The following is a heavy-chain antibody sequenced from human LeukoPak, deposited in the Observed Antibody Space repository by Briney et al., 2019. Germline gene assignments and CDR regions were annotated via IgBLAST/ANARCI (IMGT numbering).Heavy chain of an antibody. CDR2: IYHSGST. Sequence: SETLSLTCTVSGGSISSYYWSWLRQPPGKGLEWLGYIYHSGSTYYNPSLKSRVPISVDRSKNQFSLKLSSVTAADTAVYYCARVPFRGFLEWSAIPRYFDYWGQGTLVTVSS. CDR3: ARVPFRGFLEWSAIPRYFDY. D-gene: IGHD3-3*01. V-gene: IGHV4-59*12. J-gene: IGHJ4*02. CDR1: GGSISSYY.